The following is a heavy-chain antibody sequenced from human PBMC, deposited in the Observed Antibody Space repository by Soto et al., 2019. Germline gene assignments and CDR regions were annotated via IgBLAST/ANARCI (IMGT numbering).Heavy chain of an antibody. J-gene: IGHJ3*02. CDR3: ARGDYFGTSGHFSDAFDI. CDR1: GFTFSTYW. CDR2: IKPDGSEK. D-gene: IGHD3-22*01. V-gene: IGHV3-7*04. Sequence: QPGGSLRLSCRASGFTFSTYWMSWVRQAPGKGLEWVANIKPDGSEKWYVDSVKGRFTISRDNAKNSLYLQMISLRAEDTAVYYCARGDYFGTSGHFSDAFDIWGQGTMVTVSS.